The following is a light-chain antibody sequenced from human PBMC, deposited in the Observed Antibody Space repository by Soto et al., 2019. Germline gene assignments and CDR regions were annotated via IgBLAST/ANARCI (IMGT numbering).Light chain of an antibody. CDR3: QHYADWPLT. J-gene: IGKJ4*01. Sequence: IVMTQSPATLSLSPGERATLSCRASQSLGTNLGWYQQKPGQAPRLLIYGASTRATAIPARLSGSGSGTEFTLTIASLQSEDFAVYYCQHYADWPLTFGGGTKVEIK. CDR2: GAS. V-gene: IGKV3-15*01. CDR1: QSLGTN.